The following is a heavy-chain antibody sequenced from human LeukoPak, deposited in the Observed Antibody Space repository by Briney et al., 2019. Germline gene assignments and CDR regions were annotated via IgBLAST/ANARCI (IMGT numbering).Heavy chain of an antibody. J-gene: IGHJ6*02. CDR3: AKAKGYHYYYGMDV. V-gene: IGHV3-30*18. CDR2: ISYDGSNK. Sequence: GRSLRLSCAASGFTFSSYGMHWVRQAPGKGLEWVAVISYDGSNKYYADSVKGRFTVSRDNSKNTLYLQMNSLRTEDTALYYCAKAKGYHYYYGMDVWGQGTTVTVSS. CDR1: GFTFSSYG.